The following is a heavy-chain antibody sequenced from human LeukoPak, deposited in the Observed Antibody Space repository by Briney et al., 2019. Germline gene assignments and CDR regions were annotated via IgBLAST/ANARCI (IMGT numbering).Heavy chain of an antibody. CDR3: ARGAREYYYDSSGPFDY. V-gene: IGHV3-21*01. J-gene: IGHJ4*02. CDR2: ISSTSGHI. D-gene: IGHD3-22*01. Sequence: GGSLRLSCAASGFTFSSYAMIWVRQAPGKGLEWVSSISSTSGHIYYADSVKGRFTISRDNAKNSLYLQMNSLRAEDTAVYYCARGAREYYYDSSGPFDYWGQGTLVTVSS. CDR1: GFTFSSYA.